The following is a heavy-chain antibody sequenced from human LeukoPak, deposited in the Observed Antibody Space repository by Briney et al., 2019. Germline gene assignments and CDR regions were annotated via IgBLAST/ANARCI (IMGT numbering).Heavy chain of an antibody. V-gene: IGHV4-39*01. Sequence: SETLSLTCTVSGGSISSSSYYWGWIRQPPGKGLEWIGSIYYSGSTYYNPSLKSRVTISVDTYKNQFSLKLSSVTAADTAVYYCARLSVVVPAAMPPDVWGKGTTVTVSS. J-gene: IGHJ6*04. CDR3: ARLSVVVPAAMPPDV. CDR2: IYYSGST. CDR1: GGSISSSSYY. D-gene: IGHD2-2*01.